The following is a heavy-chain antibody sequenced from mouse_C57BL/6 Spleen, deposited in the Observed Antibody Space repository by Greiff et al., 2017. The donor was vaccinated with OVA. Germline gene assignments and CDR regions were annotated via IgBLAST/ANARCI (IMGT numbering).Heavy chain of an antibody. V-gene: IGHV1-15*01. CDR2: IDPETGGT. CDR3: TTFRGAYGFFAY. Sequence: LVESGAELVRPGASVTLSCKASGYTFTDYEMHWVKQTPVHGLEWIGAIDPETGGTAYNQKFKGKAILTADKSSSTAYMELRSLTSEDSAVYYCTTFRGAYGFFAYWGQGTLVTVSA. J-gene: IGHJ3*01. D-gene: IGHD2-10*02. CDR1: GYTFTDYE.